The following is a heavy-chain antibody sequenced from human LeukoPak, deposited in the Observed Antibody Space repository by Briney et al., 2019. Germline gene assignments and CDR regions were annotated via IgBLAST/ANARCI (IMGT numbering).Heavy chain of an antibody. CDR1: GGSFSGYY. CDR3: ARRRGSGSYYGIDY. J-gene: IGHJ4*02. Sequence: PSDTLSLTCAVYGGSFSGYYWSWIRQPPGKGLEWIGEINHSGSTNYNPSLKSRVTISVDTSKNQFSLKLSSVTAADTAVYYCARRRGSGSYYGIDYWGQGTLVTVSS. D-gene: IGHD3-10*01. CDR2: INHSGST. V-gene: IGHV4-34*01.